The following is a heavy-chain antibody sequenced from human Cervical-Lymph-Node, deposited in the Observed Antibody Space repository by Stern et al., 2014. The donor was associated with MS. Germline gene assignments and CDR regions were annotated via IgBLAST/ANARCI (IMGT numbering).Heavy chain of an antibody. D-gene: IGHD6-13*01. CDR2: IWKGGRTP. V-gene: IGHV3-33*01. CDR3: ASAYSSSHYYFDY. CDR1: GFSFSRYA. J-gene: IGHJ4*02. Sequence: VQLVESGGGVVQPGRSLRLSCAASGFSFSRYAMHWVRQAPGKGLEWAAFIWKGGRTPIYADTRTGRFSNDRDNCKITLYLKMNSLGAEDTAVYYCASAYSSSHYYFDYWGQGTLVTVSS.